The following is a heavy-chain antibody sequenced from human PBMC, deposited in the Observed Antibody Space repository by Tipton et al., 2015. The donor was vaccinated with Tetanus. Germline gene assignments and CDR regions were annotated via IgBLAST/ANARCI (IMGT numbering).Heavy chain of an antibody. CDR2: IYESGDT. J-gene: IGHJ4*02. CDR1: GGSIRGGTFY. V-gene: IGHV4-39*01. CDR3: ARHQSGYFTPFDY. Sequence: LRLSCTVSGGSIRGGTFYWGWIRQPPGKGLEWIGSIYESGDTYYIPSLKSRVTISVDTSKNQFYLNLNSMAAADTGVYYCARHQSGYFTPFDYWGQGNLVIVSS. D-gene: IGHD3-3*01.